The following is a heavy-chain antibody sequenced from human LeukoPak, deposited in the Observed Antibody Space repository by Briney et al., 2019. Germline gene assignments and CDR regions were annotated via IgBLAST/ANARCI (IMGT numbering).Heavy chain of an antibody. CDR3: ARDPVEWEQLLDY. J-gene: IGHJ4*02. Sequence: GGSLRLSCAASGFSFSSYWMSWVRQAPGKRPEWVANMNKDGGEKYYADSVKGRFTISRDNARNSVYLQMNSLRVEDTAVYYCARDPVEWEQLLDYWGQGTLVTVSS. CDR1: GFSFSSYW. CDR2: MNKDGGEK. D-gene: IGHD1-26*01. V-gene: IGHV3-7*01.